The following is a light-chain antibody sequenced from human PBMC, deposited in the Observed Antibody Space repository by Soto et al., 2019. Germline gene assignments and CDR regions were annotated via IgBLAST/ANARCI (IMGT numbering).Light chain of an antibody. CDR1: QSVSGW. CDR3: QQYETFSGT. J-gene: IGKJ1*01. V-gene: IGKV1-5*01. CDR2: DAS. Sequence: DNQLTQSPSTLSASVGETVTVTFLASQSVSGWLAWYQQKPGEAPKLLIYDASALPRGVPSRFSGSGSGTKFTLTIASLQPDDFATYYCQQYETFSGTFGPGTKVDIK.